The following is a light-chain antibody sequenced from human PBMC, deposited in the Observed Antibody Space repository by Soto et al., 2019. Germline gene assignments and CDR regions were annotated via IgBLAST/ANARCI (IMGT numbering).Light chain of an antibody. Sequence: QSALTQPRSVFGSPGQSVTISCTGTSSDVGGYNYVSWYQQHPGKAPKLMIYDVSKRPSGVPDRLSGPKSANTASLTISGLQAEDEADYYCCSFAGSYTYVFGTGTKVTVL. CDR1: SSDVGGYNY. V-gene: IGLV2-11*01. CDR3: CSFAGSYTYV. CDR2: DVS. J-gene: IGLJ1*01.